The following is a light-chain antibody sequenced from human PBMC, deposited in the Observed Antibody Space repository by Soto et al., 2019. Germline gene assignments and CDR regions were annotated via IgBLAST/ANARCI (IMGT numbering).Light chain of an antibody. CDR2: KAS. CDR1: QSISSW. J-gene: IGKJ1*01. Sequence: DIQMTQSPSTLSASVGDRVTITCRASQSISSWLAWYQQKPGKAPKLLIYKASSLESGVPSRFSGSGSGTAFTLTIRSLQPDDFATYYCQQYNSYSQTFGQGTKVEIK. CDR3: QQYNSYSQT. V-gene: IGKV1-5*03.